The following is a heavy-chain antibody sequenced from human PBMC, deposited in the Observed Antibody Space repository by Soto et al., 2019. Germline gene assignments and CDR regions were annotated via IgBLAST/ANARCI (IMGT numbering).Heavy chain of an antibody. J-gene: IGHJ5*02. CDR3: ATQEVGGSYVYTFDP. V-gene: IGHV4-39*01. CDR2: IYYSGST. D-gene: IGHD1-26*01. CDR1: GGSITSSSYY. Sequence: QLHLRESGPGLVKPSETLSLTCTVSGGSITSSSYYWGWIRQPPGKGLEWIGRIYYSGSTYYNPSLKRQVTISVDTSKNQFSLKLSSVPAADTAVYYCATQEVGGSYVYTFDPWGQGTLVTVSS.